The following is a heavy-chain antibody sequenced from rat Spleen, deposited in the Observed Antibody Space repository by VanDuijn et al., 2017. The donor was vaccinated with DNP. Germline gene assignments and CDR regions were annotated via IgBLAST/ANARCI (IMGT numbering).Heavy chain of an antibody. CDR1: GFTFSKSA. CDR3: ARHRTIMPYYYAMDA. D-gene: IGHD3-8*01. J-gene: IGHJ4*01. CDR2: ITKSGGNT. Sequence: EVQLVESGGGLVQPGRSLKIPCVPSGFTFSKSAMAWVRQAPTEGLEWVASITKSGGNTYYSDSVKGRFSLSRDNAKSTLYLQVNSLRSEDTATYYCARHRTIMPYYYAMDAWGQGASVTVSS. V-gene: IGHV5S23*01.